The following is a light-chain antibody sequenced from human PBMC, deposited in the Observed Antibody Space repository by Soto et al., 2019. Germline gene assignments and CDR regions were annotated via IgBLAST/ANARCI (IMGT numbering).Light chain of an antibody. CDR3: HQYDSWT. CDR2: GAS. J-gene: IGKJ1*01. Sequence: EIVLPNSPGTLSLSPGERSTLSFRASQSVSSNYLAWSQQKPGRAPRLLIYGASSRATGIPERFSGSGSGTDLTLTISRLEPEDLAVDYCHQYDSWTVGNGPQVDIK. CDR1: QSVSSNY. V-gene: IGKV3-20*01.